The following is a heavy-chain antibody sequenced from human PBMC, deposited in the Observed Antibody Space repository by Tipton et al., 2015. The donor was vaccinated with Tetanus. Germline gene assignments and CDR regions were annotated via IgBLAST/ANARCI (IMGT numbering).Heavy chain of an antibody. Sequence: QVQLVQSGAEVKKPGASVKVSCKASGYTFTGYYMYWVRQAPGQGLEWMGWIDPNSGGTVYAQKFQGRVTMTRDTSISTAYMELRSLRSDDTAVYYCARDRGDYIYYGMDVWGPGTPVTVS. V-gene: IGHV1-2*02. D-gene: IGHD3-22*01. CDR1: GYTFTGYY. CDR3: ARDRGDYIYYGMDV. CDR2: IDPNSGGT. J-gene: IGHJ6*02.